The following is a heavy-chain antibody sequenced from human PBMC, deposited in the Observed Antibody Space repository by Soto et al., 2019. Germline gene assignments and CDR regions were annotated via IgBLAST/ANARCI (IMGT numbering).Heavy chain of an antibody. D-gene: IGHD3-10*01. J-gene: IGHJ6*02. CDR2: IYYSGST. V-gene: IGHV4-39*01. Sequence: QLQLQESGPGLVKPSETLSLTCTVSGGSISSSSYYWGWIRQPPGKGLEWIGSIYYSGSTYYNPSLKSRVTISVDTSKNQFSLKLSSVTAADTAVYYCARPGVTMVRGAIYGMDVWGQGTTVTVSS. CDR1: GGSISSSSYY. CDR3: ARPGVTMVRGAIYGMDV.